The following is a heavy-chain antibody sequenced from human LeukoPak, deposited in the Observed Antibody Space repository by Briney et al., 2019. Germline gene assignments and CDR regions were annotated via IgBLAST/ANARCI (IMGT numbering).Heavy chain of an antibody. V-gene: IGHV4-30-2*01. CDR1: GGSISGGGFT. CDR2: TYHSGTT. D-gene: IGHD2-2*01. CDR3: ARGTWAAAIDY. Sequence: SETLSLTCVVSGGSISGGGFTWIWIRQPPEKALEWIGYTYHSGTTYYNPSLENRVTISVDRSKKQFSLKLNSVTAADTAVYYCARGTWAAAIDYWGQGILVTVSS. J-gene: IGHJ4*02.